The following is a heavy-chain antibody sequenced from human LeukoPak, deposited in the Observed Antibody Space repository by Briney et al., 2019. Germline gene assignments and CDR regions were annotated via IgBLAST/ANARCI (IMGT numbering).Heavy chain of an antibody. Sequence: TPSETLSLTCTVSADSLSSGGHYWAWIRQFPGKGLESIGFIHHSGRSRHNPSLKDRVAISVDTSRKQFALKLSSVTAADTAMYYCARVGNRFGGFYFDYWGQGIRVIVSS. CDR2: IHHSGRS. V-gene: IGHV4-31*03. D-gene: IGHD3-10*01. CDR3: ARVGNRFGGFYFDY. J-gene: IGHJ4*02. CDR1: ADSLSSGGHY.